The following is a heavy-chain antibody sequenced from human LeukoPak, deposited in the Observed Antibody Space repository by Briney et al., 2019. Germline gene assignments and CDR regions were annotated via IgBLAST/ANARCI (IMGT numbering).Heavy chain of an antibody. D-gene: IGHD6-13*01. CDR2: IYYSGST. CDR1: RGSISSSSYY. V-gene: IGHV4-39*07. CDR3: ARVTGYRIEDYFDY. J-gene: IGHJ4*02. Sequence: SETLSLTCTVSRGSISSSSYYWGWIRQPPGKGLEWIGSIYYSGSTYYNPSLKSRVTISVDTSKNQFSLKLSSVTAADTAVYYCARVTGYRIEDYFDYWGQGTLVTVSS.